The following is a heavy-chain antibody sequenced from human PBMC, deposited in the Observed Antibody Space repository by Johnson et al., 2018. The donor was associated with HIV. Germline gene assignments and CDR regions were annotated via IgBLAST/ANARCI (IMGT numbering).Heavy chain of an antibody. CDR2: VSFDGINK. V-gene: IGHV3-30*04. Sequence: QMLLVESGGGVVQPGRSLRLSCAASGFTFSSYAIHWVRQAPGKGLEWVALVSFDGINKYYADSVKGRFTISRDNSKNKLYLQMHSLRSEDMAVYYCAGEVAWSLRAAAGRGACDIWGQGTVVTVST. D-gene: IGHD6-13*01. J-gene: IGHJ3*02. CDR1: GFTFSSYA. CDR3: AGEVAWSLRAAAGRGACDI.